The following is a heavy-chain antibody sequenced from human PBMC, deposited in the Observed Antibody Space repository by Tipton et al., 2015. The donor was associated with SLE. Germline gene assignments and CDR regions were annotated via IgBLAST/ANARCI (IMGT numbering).Heavy chain of an antibody. CDR3: ARRNPIYYFDY. CDR1: GGSISSYY. D-gene: IGHD2-21*01. CDR2: IYYSGST. V-gene: IGHV4-59*08. Sequence: TLSLTCTVSGGSISSYYWSWIRQPPGKGLEWIGYIYYSGSTNYNPSLKSRVTISVDTSKNQFSLKLSSVTAADTAVYYCARRNPIYYFDYWGQGTLVTVSS. J-gene: IGHJ4*02.